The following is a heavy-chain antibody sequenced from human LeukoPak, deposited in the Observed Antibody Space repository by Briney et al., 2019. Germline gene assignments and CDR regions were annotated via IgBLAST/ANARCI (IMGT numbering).Heavy chain of an antibody. Sequence: GGSLRLSCAASGFTFISYGMHWVRQAPGKGLEWVAVIWYDGSNKYYADSVKGRFTISRDNSKNTLYLQMNSLRAEDTAVYYCAREGVAVAGASAFDIWGQGTMVTVSS. CDR2: IWYDGSNK. CDR3: AREGVAVAGASAFDI. D-gene: IGHD6-19*01. J-gene: IGHJ3*02. V-gene: IGHV3-33*01. CDR1: GFTFISYG.